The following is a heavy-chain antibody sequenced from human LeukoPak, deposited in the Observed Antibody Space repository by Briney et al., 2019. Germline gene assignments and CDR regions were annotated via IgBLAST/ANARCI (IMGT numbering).Heavy chain of an antibody. CDR2: INYSGST. CDR3: ARGGNFYESSILFDF. D-gene: IGHD3-22*01. CDR1: GVSTNNYY. V-gene: IGHV4-59*01. Sequence: PSETLSLTCSVSGVSTNNYYWSWIRQPPGKGLEWIGCINYSGSTNYNPSLKSRLTISIVTSKIQFFLKLRSMTAADTAVYHCARGGNFYESSILFDFWGQGTLVTVSS. J-gene: IGHJ4*02.